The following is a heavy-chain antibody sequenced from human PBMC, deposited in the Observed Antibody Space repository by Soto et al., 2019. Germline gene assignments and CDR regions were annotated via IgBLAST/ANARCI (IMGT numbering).Heavy chain of an antibody. J-gene: IGHJ4*02. CDR3: ARPRGYSYVLPDY. Sequence: EVQLVESGGGLVQPGGSLRLSCSASGFTFSSYNMNWVRQAPGKGLAWVSYISSSSGTIYYADSVKGRFTISRDNAKNSLYLQMNSLRDEDTAVYYCARPRGYSYVLPDYWGQGTLVTVSS. D-gene: IGHD5-18*01. CDR1: GFTFSSYN. V-gene: IGHV3-48*02. CDR2: ISSSSGTI.